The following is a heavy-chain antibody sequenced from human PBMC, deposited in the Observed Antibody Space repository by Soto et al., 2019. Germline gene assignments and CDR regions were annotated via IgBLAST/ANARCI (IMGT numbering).Heavy chain of an antibody. V-gene: IGHV4-31*03. CDR2: IYYSGST. CDR3: AREEFYDSSGYYDY. Sequence: PSETLSLTCTVSGGSISSGGYYWSWIRQHPGKGLEWIGYIYYSGSTYYNPSLKSRVTISVDTSKNQFSLKLSSVTAADTAVYYCAREEFYDSSGYYDYWGQGTLVTVSS. CDR1: GGSISSGGYY. D-gene: IGHD3-22*01. J-gene: IGHJ4*02.